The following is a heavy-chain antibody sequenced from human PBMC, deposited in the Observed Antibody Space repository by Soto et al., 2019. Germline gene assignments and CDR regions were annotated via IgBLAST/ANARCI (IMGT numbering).Heavy chain of an antibody. CDR3: ARYRREAVAGYTLDN. CDR1: GGSISSSSYY. D-gene: IGHD6-13*01. V-gene: IGHV4-61*05. CDR2: VYNSGST. J-gene: IGHJ4*02. Sequence: SETLSLTCTVSGGSISSSSYYWGWIRQPPRKGLEWIGYVYNSGSTNYNPSLKSRVTISEDTSKSQFSLKVNSMTAADTAVYYCARYRREAVAGYTLDNWGQGILVTVSS.